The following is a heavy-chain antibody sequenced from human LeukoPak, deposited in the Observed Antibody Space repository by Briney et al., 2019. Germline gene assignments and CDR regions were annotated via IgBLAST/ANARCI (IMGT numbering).Heavy chain of an antibody. CDR2: ISCDGSNK. D-gene: IGHD6-13*01. CDR3: ARDLSRYSSSWYLDY. Sequence: PGGPLRLSCAASGFTFSSYAMHWVRQAPGKGLEWVAVISCDGSNKYYADSVKGRFTISRDNSKNTLYLQMNSLRAEDTAVYYCARDLSRYSSSWYLDYWGQGTLVTVSS. J-gene: IGHJ4*02. CDR1: GFTFSSYA. V-gene: IGHV3-30-3*01.